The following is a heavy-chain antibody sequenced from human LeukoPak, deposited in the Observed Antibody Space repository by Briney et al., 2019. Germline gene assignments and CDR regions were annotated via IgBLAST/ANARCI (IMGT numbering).Heavy chain of an antibody. D-gene: IGHD6-13*01. J-gene: IGHJ4*02. CDR2: ISYDGSNK. V-gene: IGHV3-30*03. CDR3: ARDFPAAGTLDY. CDR1: GFTFSSYG. Sequence: GGSLRLSCAASGFTFSSYGMHWVRQAPGKGLEWVAVISYDGSNKYYADSVKGRFTISRDNSKNTLYLQMNSLRAEDTAVYYCARDFPAAGTLDYWGQGTLVTVSS.